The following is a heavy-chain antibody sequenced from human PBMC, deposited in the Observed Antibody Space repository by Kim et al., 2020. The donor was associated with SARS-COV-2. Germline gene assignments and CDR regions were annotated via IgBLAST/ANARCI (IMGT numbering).Heavy chain of an antibody. CDR2: VALAGDT. J-gene: IGHJ3*02. CDR1: GFMFSRYE. CDR3: AREGDSGTADAFDI. D-gene: IGHD1-26*01. V-gene: IGHV3-13*01. Sequence: WGSLRLSCAASGFMFSRYEMHWVRQSTGKGLEWVSAVALAGDTYYSDSVKGRFTISRENAKDSLYLQMNSLRAGDTAVYYCAREGDSGTADAFDIWGQGT.